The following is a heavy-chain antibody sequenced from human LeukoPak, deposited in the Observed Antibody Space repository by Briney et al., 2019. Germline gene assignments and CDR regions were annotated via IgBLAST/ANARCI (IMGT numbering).Heavy chain of an antibody. CDR1: GGSISSGGYY. CDR2: IYYSGST. D-gene: IGHD3-22*01. CDR3: ARGRGTYYYDSSGYYFDY. J-gene: IGHJ4*02. V-gene: IGHV4-31*03. Sequence: TLSLTCTVSGGSISSGGYYWSWIRQHPGKGLEWIGYIYYSGSTYYNPSLKSRVTISVDTSKNQFSLKLSSVTAADTAVYYCARGRGTYYYDSSGYYFDYWGQGTLVTVSS.